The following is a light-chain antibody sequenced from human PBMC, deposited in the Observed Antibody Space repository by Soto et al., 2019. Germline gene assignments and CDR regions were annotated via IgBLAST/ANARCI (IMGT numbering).Light chain of an antibody. CDR2: DAY. J-gene: IGKJ1*01. CDR3: QQYGSSGT. Sequence: EVVLTQSPVTLSLSPGERATLSCRASQSFRGLLAWYQQKPGQAPRLLIYDAYNRATGIPPRFSGSGSGTDFTLTISSLEPEDSAVYYCQQYGSSGTFGQGTKVEIK. V-gene: IGKV3-11*01. CDR1: QSFRGL.